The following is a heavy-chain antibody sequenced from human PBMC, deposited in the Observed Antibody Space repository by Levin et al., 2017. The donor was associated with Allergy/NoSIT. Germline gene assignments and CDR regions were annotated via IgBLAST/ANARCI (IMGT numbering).Heavy chain of an antibody. CDR1: GDSISSGHYY. D-gene: IGHD3-10*01. CDR2: SYYSGTA. V-gene: IGHV4-31*03. Sequence: SETLSLTCTVSGDSISSGHYYWSWIRQPPGKGLEWIGHSYYSGTAYYNPSLKSRVTISVDTSKNQFSLKLSPVTAADSAVYYCARIWFGEFRDVFDIWGQGTMVTVSS. CDR3: ARIWFGEFRDVFDI. J-gene: IGHJ3*02.